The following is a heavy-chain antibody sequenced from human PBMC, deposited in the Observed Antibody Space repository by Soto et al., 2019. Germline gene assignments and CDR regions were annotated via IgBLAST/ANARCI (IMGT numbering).Heavy chain of an antibody. V-gene: IGHV3-23*01. CDR3: AKKGVWFGELLYNDY. J-gene: IGHJ4*02. Sequence: GGSLRLSCAASGFTFSSYAMSWVRQAPGKGLEWVSAISGSGGSTYYADSVKGRFTISRDNSKNTLYLQMNSLRAEDTAVYYCAKKGVWFGELLYNDYWGQGTLVTVSS. CDR2: ISGSGGST. CDR1: GFTFSSYA. D-gene: IGHD3-10*01.